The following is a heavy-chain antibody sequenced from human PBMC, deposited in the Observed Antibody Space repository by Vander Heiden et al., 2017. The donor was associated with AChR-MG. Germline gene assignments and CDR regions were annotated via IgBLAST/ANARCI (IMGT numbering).Heavy chain of an antibody. J-gene: IGHJ4*02. V-gene: IGHV3-48*02. CDR3: ASLPRGYSYGYIEY. CDR1: GFLFSNYN. D-gene: IGHD5-18*01. Sequence: EVQLVESGGDLVQPGGSLRLSCVASGFLFSNYNMNWVRQAPGKGLECIAYISPSSSIIYYADSVEGRFTISRDNAKNSLYLQMNSLRDEDTAVYYCASLPRGYSYGYIEYWGQGTLVTVSS. CDR2: ISPSSSII.